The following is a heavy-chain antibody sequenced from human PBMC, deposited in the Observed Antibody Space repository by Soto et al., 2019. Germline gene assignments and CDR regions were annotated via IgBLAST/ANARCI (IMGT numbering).Heavy chain of an antibody. CDR2: ISSSSSDI. Sequence: PGGSLRLSCAASRFTFNNYSMNWVRQASGKGLEWVSSISSSSSDIHYADSVKGRFTISRDNAKNSVYLQMNSLRAEDTGVYYCARGPSYDLYGMDVWGQGTTVTVSS. CDR3: ARGPSYDLYGMDV. D-gene: IGHD3-3*01. J-gene: IGHJ6*02. CDR1: RFTFNNYS. V-gene: IGHV3-21*01.